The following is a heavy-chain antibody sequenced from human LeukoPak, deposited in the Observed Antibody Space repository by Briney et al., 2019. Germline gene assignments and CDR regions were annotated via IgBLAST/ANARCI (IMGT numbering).Heavy chain of an antibody. Sequence: PGGSLRLSCAASGFTFSSYSMNWVRQAPGKGLEWISYISGSSSTMYYADSVKGQFTISRDNAKSSLFLQMNSLRAEDTAVYYCARPDYGGNPGEYYYYGMDVWGQGTTVTVSS. V-gene: IGHV3-48*01. J-gene: IGHJ6*02. CDR1: GFTFSSYS. CDR2: ISGSSSTM. CDR3: ARPDYGGNPGEYYYYGMDV. D-gene: IGHD4-23*01.